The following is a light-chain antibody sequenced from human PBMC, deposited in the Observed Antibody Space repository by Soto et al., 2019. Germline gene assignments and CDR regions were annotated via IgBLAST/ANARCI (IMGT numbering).Light chain of an antibody. V-gene: IGLV1-44*01. CDR1: SSNIGSNT. CDR2: LND. CDR3: AAWDDSLNAL. J-gene: IGLJ1*01. Sequence: QSVLTQPPSASGTPGQRVTISCSGSSSNIGSNTVNWYQQLPGAAPKLLIYLNDQRPSGVPDRFSGSKSGTSAFLAISGLQSEDEADYYCAAWDDSLNALFGTGIKVTVL.